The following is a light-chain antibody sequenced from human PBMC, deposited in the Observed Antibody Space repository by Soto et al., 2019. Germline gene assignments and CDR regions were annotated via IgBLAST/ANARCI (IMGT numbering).Light chain of an antibody. J-gene: IGKJ4*01. Sequence: ERVMTQSPATLSVSPGERATLSCRASQSVSSDLAWYQQKPGQAPRLLIYGASTRATGIPARFSGRGSETDFTLTINNLQSEDFAVYYCQQYNDWPRLSFGGGTKVDIK. V-gene: IGKV3-15*01. CDR3: QQYNDWPRLS. CDR1: QSVSSD. CDR2: GAS.